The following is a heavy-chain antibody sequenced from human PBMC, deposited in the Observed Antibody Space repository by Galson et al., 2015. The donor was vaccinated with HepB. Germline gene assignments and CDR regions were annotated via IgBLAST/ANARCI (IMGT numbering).Heavy chain of an antibody. CDR2: ISGSGGST. D-gene: IGHD2-2*02. J-gene: IGHJ3*02. V-gene: IGHV3-23*01. Sequence: SLRLSCAASGFTFSSYAMSWVRQAPGKGLEWVSAISGSGGSTYYADSVKGRFTISRDNSKNTLYLQMNSLKASDTAMYYCARSDTYQLLYASAFDIWGQGTMVTVSS. CDR3: ARSDTYQLLYASAFDI. CDR1: GFTFSSYA.